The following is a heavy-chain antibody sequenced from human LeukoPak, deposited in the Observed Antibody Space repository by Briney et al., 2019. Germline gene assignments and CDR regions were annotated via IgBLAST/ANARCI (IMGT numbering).Heavy chain of an antibody. J-gene: IGHJ4*02. D-gene: IGHD3-3*01. CDR3: ARDQYDTWSRRGNFDS. CDR2: IKHDESEK. V-gene: IGHV3-7*03. Sequence: GGSLRLSCAASGFSFNSDWMDWVRQAPGKGLEWVANIKHDESEKNYVDSVKGRFTISRDNTKNSLYLQMNSLRVEDTAVFYCARDQYDTWSRRGNFDSWGQGTLVIVSS. CDR1: GFSFNSDW.